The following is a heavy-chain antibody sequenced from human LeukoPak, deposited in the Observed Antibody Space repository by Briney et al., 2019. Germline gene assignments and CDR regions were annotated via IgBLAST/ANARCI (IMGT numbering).Heavy chain of an antibody. J-gene: IGHJ6*02. Sequence: GGSLRLSCAASGFTFSSYWMHWVRQAPGKGLVWVSRINSDGSSTSYADSVKGRFTISRDNAKNSLYLQMNSLRAEDTALYYCAKRDSYGMDVWGQGTTVTVFS. V-gene: IGHV3-74*01. CDR2: INSDGSST. CDR3: AKRDSYGMDV. CDR1: GFTFSSYW.